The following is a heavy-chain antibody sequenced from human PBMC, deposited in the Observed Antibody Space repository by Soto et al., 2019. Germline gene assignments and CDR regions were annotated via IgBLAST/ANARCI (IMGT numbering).Heavy chain of an antibody. D-gene: IGHD3-16*01. J-gene: IGHJ6*02. Sequence: GESLKISCQGSGYSITYFWISWVRQMPGKGLEWMGRIDPGDSNTIYSPSFQGHVTISVDKSSSTSYPQWGSLKASDTAIYYCAKQGGYYYYGMDAWGQGTTVTVSS. V-gene: IGHV5-10-1*01. CDR1: GYSITYFW. CDR2: IDPGDSNT. CDR3: AKQGGYYYYGMDA.